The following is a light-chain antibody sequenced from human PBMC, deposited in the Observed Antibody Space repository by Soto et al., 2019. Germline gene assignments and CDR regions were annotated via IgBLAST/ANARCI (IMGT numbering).Light chain of an antibody. J-gene: IGKJ1*01. CDR3: QQRSNWTRT. CDR2: DVS. V-gene: IGKV3-11*01. Sequence: IVFIQSPATLSVSPGERATLSCRASQNISNYLIWYPQKPGQAPRLLIYDVSNRDTEIPARFSGSGSGTDFTLTISSLEPEDLAVYYCQQRSNWTRTFGQGTQVDIK. CDR1: QNISNY.